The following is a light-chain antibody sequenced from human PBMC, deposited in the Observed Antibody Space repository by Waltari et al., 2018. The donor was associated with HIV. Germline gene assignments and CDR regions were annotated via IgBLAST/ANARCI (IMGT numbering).Light chain of an antibody. CDR3: TSYTSSSTLGV. Sequence: QSALTQPASVSGSPGPSVTLSCTGTTSDVRGLDYACCYQHPPGKAPKLIIYEVTNRPSGVSTRFSGSKSGNTASLTISGLQAEDEADYFCTSYTSSSTLGVFGGGTRLTVL. V-gene: IGLV2-14*01. J-gene: IGLJ2*01. CDR2: EVT. CDR1: TSDVRGLDY.